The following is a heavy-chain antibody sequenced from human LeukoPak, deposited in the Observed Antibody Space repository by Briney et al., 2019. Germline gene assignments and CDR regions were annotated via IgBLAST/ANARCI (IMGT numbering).Heavy chain of an antibody. D-gene: IGHD3-22*01. Sequence: SETLSLTCTVSGGSISSYYWSWIRQPPGKGLEWIGRIYTSGTTNYNPSLKSRVTMSVDTSKNHISLQLRSVTAADTAVYYCASTTYDYDTSGHYFLDYWGQGSLVTVSS. J-gene: IGHJ4*02. V-gene: IGHV4-4*07. CDR3: ASTTYDYDTSGHYFLDY. CDR1: GGSISSYY. CDR2: IYTSGTT.